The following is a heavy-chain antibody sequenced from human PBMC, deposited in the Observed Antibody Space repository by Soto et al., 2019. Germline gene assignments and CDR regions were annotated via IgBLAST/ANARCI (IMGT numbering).Heavy chain of an antibody. CDR3: ARGGYYDSSGSRNYHYYGMNV. D-gene: IGHD3-22*01. CDR2: ISPYDGNT. J-gene: IGHJ6*04. CDR1: GYTFTSYG. Sequence: GASVKVSCKASGYTFTSYGINWVRQAPGQGLEWLGWISPYDGNTKYAQILQGRVSMTTDTSTKTANMEVRSLRSDDTAVYYCARGGYYDSSGSRNYHYYGMNVWGKGTTVTVSS. V-gene: IGHV1-18*01.